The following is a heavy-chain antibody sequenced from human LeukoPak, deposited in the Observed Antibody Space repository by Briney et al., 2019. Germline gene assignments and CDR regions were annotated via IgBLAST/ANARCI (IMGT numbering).Heavy chain of an antibody. Sequence: GGSLRLSCAASGFTFSSHWMSWVRQAPGKGLEWVANIKQDGSEKYYVDSVKGRFTISRDNAKNSLYLQMNSLRAEDTAVYYCARLSGLTMIVVAIDYWGQGTLVTVSS. CDR3: ARLSGLTMIVVAIDY. CDR2: IKQDGSEK. J-gene: IGHJ4*02. V-gene: IGHV3-7*01. D-gene: IGHD3-22*01. CDR1: GFTFSSHW.